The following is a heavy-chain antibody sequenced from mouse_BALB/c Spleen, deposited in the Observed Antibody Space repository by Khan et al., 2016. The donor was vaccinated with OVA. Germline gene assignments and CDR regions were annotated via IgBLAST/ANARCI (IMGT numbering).Heavy chain of an antibody. Sequence: VKLSHGKSLECIGRINPNTDNTNYNQKFKGKAILTVDTSSSTAYTELRSLTSEDSAVYFCARGYDFFAYWGQGTLVTVSA. CDR3: ARGYDFFAY. CDR2: INPNTDNT. J-gene: IGHJ3*01. D-gene: IGHD2-14*01. V-gene: IGHV1-26*01.